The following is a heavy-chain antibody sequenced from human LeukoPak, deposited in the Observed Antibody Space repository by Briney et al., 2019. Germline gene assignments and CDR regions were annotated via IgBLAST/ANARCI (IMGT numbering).Heavy chain of an antibody. V-gene: IGHV3-21*01. CDR3: ARGDYSSGWLLDY. Sequence: PGGSLRLSCAASGFTFSSYSMNWVRQAPGKGLEWVSSISSSSSYIYYADSVKGRFTISRDNAKNSLYLQMNSLRAEDTAVYYCARGDYSSGWLLDYWGQGTLVTVSS. D-gene: IGHD6-19*01. CDR1: GFTFSSYS. CDR2: ISSSSSYI. J-gene: IGHJ4*02.